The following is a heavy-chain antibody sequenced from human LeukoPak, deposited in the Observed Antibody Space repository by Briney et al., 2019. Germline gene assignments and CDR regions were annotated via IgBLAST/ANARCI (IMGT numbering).Heavy chain of an antibody. J-gene: IGHJ4*02. D-gene: IGHD3-16*01. CDR1: SGSISGYY. CDR3: ARRGYAFDFDY. CDR2: SNHSGST. Sequence: SETLSLTCTVSSGSISGYYWSWIRQPPGKRLEWIGESNHSGSTNYNPSLKSRVTISVDTSKNQFSLKLSSVTAADTAVYYCARRGYAFDFDYWGQGTLVTVSS. V-gene: IGHV4-34*01.